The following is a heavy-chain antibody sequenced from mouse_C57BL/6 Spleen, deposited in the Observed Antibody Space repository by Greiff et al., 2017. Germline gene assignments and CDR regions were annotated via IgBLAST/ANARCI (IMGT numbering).Heavy chain of an antibody. CDR2: ISDGGSYT. CDR3: ARTTTVVGGYYFDY. Sequence: EVKVEESGGGLVKPGGSLKLSCAASGFTFSSYAMSWVRQTPEKRLEWVATISDGGSYTYYPDNVKGRFTISRDNAKNNLYLQMSHLKSEDTAMYYCARTTTVVGGYYFDYWGQGTTLTVSS. V-gene: IGHV5-4*03. D-gene: IGHD1-1*01. J-gene: IGHJ2*01. CDR1: GFTFSSYA.